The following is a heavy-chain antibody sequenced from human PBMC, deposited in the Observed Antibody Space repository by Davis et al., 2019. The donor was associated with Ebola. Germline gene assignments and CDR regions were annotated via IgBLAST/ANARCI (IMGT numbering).Heavy chain of an antibody. CDR2: IWYDGSNE. D-gene: IGHD3-22*01. V-gene: IGHV3-33*08. CDR3: AREAPGGYYDTSAYAPDY. J-gene: IGHJ4*02. CDR1: GFTFSSYG. Sequence: GGSLRLSCAASGFTFSSYGMHWVRQAPGKGLEWVAVIWYDGSNEYYADSVKGRFTISRDNSKNTLYLQMDSLRAEDTAVYYCAREAPGGYYDTSAYAPDYWGQGTLVTVSS.